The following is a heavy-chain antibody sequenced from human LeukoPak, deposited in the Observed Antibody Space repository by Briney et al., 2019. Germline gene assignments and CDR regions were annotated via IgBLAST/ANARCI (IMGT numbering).Heavy chain of an antibody. CDR1: GFTVSSNY. Sequence: GGSLRLSCAASGFTVSSNYMSWVRQAPGKGLEWVSVIYSGGSTYYADSVKGRFTISRDNSKNTLYLQMNSLRVEDTAVYYCARVGLWFGESMEDYWGQGTLVTVSS. V-gene: IGHV3-66*01. J-gene: IGHJ4*02. CDR2: IYSGGST. CDR3: ARVGLWFGESMEDY. D-gene: IGHD3-10*01.